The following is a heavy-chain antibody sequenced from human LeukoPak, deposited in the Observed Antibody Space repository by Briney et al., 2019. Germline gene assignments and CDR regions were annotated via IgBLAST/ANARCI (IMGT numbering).Heavy chain of an antibody. Sequence: SETLSLTCTVSGGSISSSSYYWGWIRQPPGKGLEWIGSIYYSGSTYYNPSLKSRVTISVDTSKNQFSLKLSSVTAADTAVYYCVRDTREDCGGDSCFWDDAFDIWGQGTAVIVSS. V-gene: IGHV4-39*07. CDR1: GGSISSSSYY. CDR3: VRDTREDCGGDSCFWDDAFDI. J-gene: IGHJ3*02. D-gene: IGHD2-15*01. CDR2: IYYSGST.